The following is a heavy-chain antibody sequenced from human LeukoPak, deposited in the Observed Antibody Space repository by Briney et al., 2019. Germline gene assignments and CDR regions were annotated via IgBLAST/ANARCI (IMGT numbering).Heavy chain of an antibody. CDR2: IDPSDSYS. D-gene: IGHD1-1*01. CDR3: ARNDRTLDV. V-gene: IGHV5-10-1*01. Sequence: GEFLKICCKGSGYSFTSHWITWVRQMAGEELECMGKIDPSDSYSDYRPSFQGHVTISADKTINTAYLQWSSLKASDSAMYYCARNDRTLDVWGQGTTVTVSS. CDR1: GYSFTSHW. J-gene: IGHJ6*02.